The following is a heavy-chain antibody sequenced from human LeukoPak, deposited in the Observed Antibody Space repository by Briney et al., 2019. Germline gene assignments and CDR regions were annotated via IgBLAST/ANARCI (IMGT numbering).Heavy chain of an antibody. CDR2: IFHTGTT. Sequence: PSETLSLTCAVSGYSISSGFHWAWIRQPPGKGLEGVGTIFHTGTTFYNSSLESRVTISVNTSKNDFSLNLSSVTAADTAVYFCARSAYSGTYPVLDFWGQGILVTVSS. CDR3: ARSAYSGTYPVLDF. CDR1: GYSISSGFH. V-gene: IGHV4-38-2*01. J-gene: IGHJ4*02. D-gene: IGHD1-26*01.